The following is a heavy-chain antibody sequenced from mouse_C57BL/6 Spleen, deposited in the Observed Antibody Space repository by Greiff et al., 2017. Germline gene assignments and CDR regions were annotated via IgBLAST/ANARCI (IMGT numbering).Heavy chain of an antibody. CDR3: ARYPLYGPKDY. CDR1: GFTFTDYY. CDR2: IRNKANGYTT. Sequence: EVMLVESGGGLVQPGGSLSLSCAASGFTFTDYYMSWVRQPPGKALEWLGFIRNKANGYTTEYSASVKGRFTISRDNSQSILYLQMNALRAEDSATYYCARYPLYGPKDYWGQGTSVTVSS. J-gene: IGHJ4*01. D-gene: IGHD1-1*01. V-gene: IGHV7-3*01.